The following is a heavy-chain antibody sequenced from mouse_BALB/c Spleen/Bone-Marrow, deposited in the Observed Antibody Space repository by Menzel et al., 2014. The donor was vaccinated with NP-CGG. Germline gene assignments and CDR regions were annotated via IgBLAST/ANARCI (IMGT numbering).Heavy chain of an antibody. CDR2: IDPANGNT. CDR1: GFNIKDTY. Sequence: VTLKECGAELVKPGASVKLSCTASGFNIKDTYMHWVKQRPEQGLEWIGRIDPANGNTKYDPKFQGKATITADTSSNTAYLQLSSLTSEDTAVYYCARGGNYFTTGAKAPLSQSPQ. J-gene: IGHJ2*01. V-gene: IGHV14-3*02. CDR3: ARGGNYFTT.